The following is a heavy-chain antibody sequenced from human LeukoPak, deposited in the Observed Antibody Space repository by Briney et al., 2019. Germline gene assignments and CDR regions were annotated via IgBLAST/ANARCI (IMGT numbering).Heavy chain of an antibody. CDR1: GFTFSSYA. J-gene: IGHJ4*02. V-gene: IGHV3-23*01. Sequence: GGSLRLSCVASGFTFSSYAMSWVRQAPGKGLEWVSDISDSGGDTYYADSVKGRFSISRDNSKNMVHLQTSGLRAEDTAIYYCAKDVAEGNGFDYWGQGTLVTVSS. CDR3: AKDVAEGNGFDY. D-gene: IGHD2-21*01. CDR2: ISDSGGDT.